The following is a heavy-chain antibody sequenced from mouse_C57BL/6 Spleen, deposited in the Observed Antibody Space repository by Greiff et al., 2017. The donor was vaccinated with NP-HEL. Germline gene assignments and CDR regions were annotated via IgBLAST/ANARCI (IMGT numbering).Heavy chain of an antibody. CDR1: GYTFTDYY. CDR3: ARGYYDYLAWFAY. V-gene: IGHV1-19*01. D-gene: IGHD2-4*01. J-gene: IGHJ3*01. Sequence: EVKLQQSGPVLVKPGASVKMSCKASGYTFTDYYMNWVKQSHGKSLEWIGVINPYNGGTSYNQKFKGKATLTVDKSSSTAYMELNSLTSEDSAVYYCARGYYDYLAWFAYWGQGTLVTVSA. CDR2: INPYNGGT.